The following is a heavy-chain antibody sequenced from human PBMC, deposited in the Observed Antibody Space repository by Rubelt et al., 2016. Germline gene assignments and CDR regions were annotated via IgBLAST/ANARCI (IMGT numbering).Heavy chain of an antibody. CDR2: VYYSGST. V-gene: IGHV4-39*01. Sequence: QLQLQESGPGLVKPSETLSLTCTVSGGSISSSSYYWGCIRQPPGKGLEWIGSVYYSGSTYYKPSLKSRVTISVDTSKNLFSLKPRCVTAADTAVYYCARQWPGAEAAFDYWGQGTLVTVSS. J-gene: IGHJ4*02. CDR1: GGSISSSSYY. CDR3: ARQWPGAEAAFDY. D-gene: IGHD6-13*01.